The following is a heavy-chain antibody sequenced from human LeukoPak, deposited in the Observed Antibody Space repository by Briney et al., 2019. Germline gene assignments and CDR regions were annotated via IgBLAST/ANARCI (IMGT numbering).Heavy chain of an antibody. Sequence: GGSLRLSCAASGFTFSTSAMNWVRQAPGKGLEWVSTINENGGDTFYADSVKGRFTISRDNSKNTLYLQMNSLRAEDTALYYCATHPAWGSFDDWGQGTLVTVSA. CDR2: INENGGDT. J-gene: IGHJ4*02. CDR1: GFTFSTSA. V-gene: IGHV3-23*01. D-gene: IGHD3-16*01. CDR3: ATHPAWGSFDD.